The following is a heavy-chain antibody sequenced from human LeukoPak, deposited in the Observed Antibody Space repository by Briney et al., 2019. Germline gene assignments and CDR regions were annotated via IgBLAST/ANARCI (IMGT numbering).Heavy chain of an antibody. CDR2: INPSGGRT. D-gene: IGHD3-3*01. CDR3: ARGSRFLDY. Sequence: ASVKVFCRASGYTFTSDYIHWVRQAPGQGLEWLGIINPSGGRTTYGQNFQGRVTMTRDTSTSTVYMELNSLRSEDTAVYYCARGSRFLDYWGRGTLVTVSS. CDR1: GYTFTSDY. V-gene: IGHV1-46*01. J-gene: IGHJ4*02.